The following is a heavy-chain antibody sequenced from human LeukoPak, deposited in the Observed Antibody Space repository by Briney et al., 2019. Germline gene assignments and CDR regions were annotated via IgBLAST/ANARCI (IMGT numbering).Heavy chain of an antibody. Sequence: SETLSLTCTVSGGSISSHYWSWIRQPPGKGLEWIGYIYYSGSTYYNPSLKSRVTISVDTSKNQFSLKLSSVTAADTAVYYCARGKREGYYGSGSYYKKSWFDPWGQGTLVTVSS. CDR3: ARGKREGYYGSGSYYKKSWFDP. J-gene: IGHJ5*02. CDR1: GGSISSHY. CDR2: IYYSGST. D-gene: IGHD3-10*01. V-gene: IGHV4-59*08.